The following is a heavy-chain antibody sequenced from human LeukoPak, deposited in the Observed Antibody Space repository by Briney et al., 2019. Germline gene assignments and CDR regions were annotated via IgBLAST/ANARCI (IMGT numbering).Heavy chain of an antibody. D-gene: IGHD6-13*01. CDR3: ARWAAAGTVYFQH. CDR1: GGSFSGYY. CDR2: INHSGST. Sequence: SETLSLTCAVYGGSFSGYYWSWIRQPPGKGLEWIGEINHSGSTNYNPSLKSRVTISVDTSKNQFSLKLSSVTAADTAVYYCARWAAAGTVYFQHWGQGTLVTVSS. V-gene: IGHV4-34*01. J-gene: IGHJ1*01.